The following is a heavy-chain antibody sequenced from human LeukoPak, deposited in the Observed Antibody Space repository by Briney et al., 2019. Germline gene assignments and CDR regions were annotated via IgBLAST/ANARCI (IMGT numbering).Heavy chain of an antibody. D-gene: IGHD3-10*01. J-gene: IGHJ4*02. CDR3: AKILHYGSGSYYGDFDY. Sequence: GGSLRLSCAASGFTFSSYAMSWVRQAPGKGLEWVSAISGSGGSTYYADSVKGRFTTSRDNSKNTLYLQMNSLRAEDTAVYYCAKILHYGSGSYYGDFDYWGQGTLVTVSS. V-gene: IGHV3-23*01. CDR2: ISGSGGST. CDR1: GFTFSSYA.